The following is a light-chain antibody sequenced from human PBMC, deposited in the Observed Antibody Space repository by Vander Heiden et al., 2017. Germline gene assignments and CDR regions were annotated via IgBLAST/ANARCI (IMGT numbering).Light chain of an antibody. CDR2: AAS. Sequence: DIQMTQSPSSLSASVGDRVTITCRASQSISSYLNWYQQKPGKAPKLLIYAASSLESGVPSRFSGSGSGTDFTLTISSLQPEDFATYYCQQCDSNPFTFGHGTKVDIK. V-gene: IGKV1-39*01. CDR1: QSISSY. J-gene: IGKJ3*01. CDR3: QQCDSNPFT.